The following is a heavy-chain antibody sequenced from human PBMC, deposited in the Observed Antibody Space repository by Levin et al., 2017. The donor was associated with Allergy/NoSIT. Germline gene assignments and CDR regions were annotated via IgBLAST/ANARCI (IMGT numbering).Heavy chain of an antibody. Sequence: LGESLKISCKGSGYSFTSYWIGWVRQMPGKGLEWMGIIYPGDSDTRYSPSFQGQVTISADKSISTAYLQWSSLKASDTAMYYCARRELGSSWGDWYFDLWGRGTLVTVSS. D-gene: IGHD6-13*01. CDR2: IYPGDSDT. V-gene: IGHV5-51*01. CDR1: GYSFTSYW. J-gene: IGHJ2*01. CDR3: ARRELGSSWGDWYFDL.